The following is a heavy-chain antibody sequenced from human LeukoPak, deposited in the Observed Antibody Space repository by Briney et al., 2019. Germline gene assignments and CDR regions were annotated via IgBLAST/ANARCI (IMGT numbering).Heavy chain of an antibody. J-gene: IGHJ4*02. CDR3: APALRGAAWSLDY. CDR2: VRESGSSA. D-gene: IGHD2-15*01. V-gene: IGHV3-23*01. Sequence: GGSLRLSCAASGLTFRNYGMSGVRQAPGKGLEWVSDVRESGSSALHTDSVKGRFTISRDNSKNTLYLQMHSLRAEDTAVYYCAPALRGAAWSLDYWGQGTLVTVSS. CDR1: GLTFRNYG.